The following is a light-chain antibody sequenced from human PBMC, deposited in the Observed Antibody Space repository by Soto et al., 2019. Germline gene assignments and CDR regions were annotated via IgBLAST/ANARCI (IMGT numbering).Light chain of an antibody. V-gene: IGKV3-20*01. CDR2: AAS. Sequence: EIVLTQSPGTLSLSPGERATLSCRASQSISSSYLAWYQQKPGQAPRLLIYAASSRATGIPDRFSGSGSGTDFTLTISRLEREDFAVYYCQQYGSSPFGGGTKVEIK. CDR3: QQYGSSP. J-gene: IGKJ4*01. CDR1: QSISSSY.